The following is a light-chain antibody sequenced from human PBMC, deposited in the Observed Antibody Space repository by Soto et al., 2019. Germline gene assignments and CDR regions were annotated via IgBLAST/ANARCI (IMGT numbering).Light chain of an antibody. CDR2: GVS. Sequence: QSALTQPASVSGSPGQSITISCTGASSYVGRYNYVSWHQQHPGKAPKLMIYGVSNRPSGVSDRFSGSKSGNTASLTISGLQTEYEALYYCSSYTTNVALGVVFGGGTKLTVL. V-gene: IGLV2-14*03. CDR1: SSYVGRYNY. CDR3: SSYTTNVALGVV. J-gene: IGLJ2*01.